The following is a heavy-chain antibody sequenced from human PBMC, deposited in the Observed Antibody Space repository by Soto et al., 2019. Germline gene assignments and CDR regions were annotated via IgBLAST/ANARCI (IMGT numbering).Heavy chain of an antibody. Sequence: SETLSLTCIVSGESISSSSYYWGWIRQPPGKGLEWIGSIYYSGRTYYNPSFKSRVTISIDTSKNRFSLKLSPVTATDTAVYYCARQRTTVVTQAYFDHWGQGALVTVSS. CDR3: ARQRTTVVTQAYFDH. D-gene: IGHD2-21*02. J-gene: IGHJ4*02. CDR2: IYYSGRT. V-gene: IGHV4-39*01. CDR1: GESISSSSYY.